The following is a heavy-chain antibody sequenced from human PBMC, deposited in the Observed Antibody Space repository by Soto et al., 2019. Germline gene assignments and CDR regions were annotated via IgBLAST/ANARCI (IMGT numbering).Heavy chain of an antibody. J-gene: IGHJ6*02. CDR1: GGSISSSSYY. V-gene: IGHV4-39*01. D-gene: IGHD3-3*01. CDR2: IYYSGST. Sequence: SETLSLTCTVSGGSISSSSYYWGWILQPPGKGLEWIGSIYYSGSTYYNPSLKSRVTISVDTSKNQFSLKLSSVTAADTAVYYCARLFRDYDSWSGYSGYYYGMDVWGQGTKVT. CDR3: ARLFRDYDSWSGYSGYYYGMDV.